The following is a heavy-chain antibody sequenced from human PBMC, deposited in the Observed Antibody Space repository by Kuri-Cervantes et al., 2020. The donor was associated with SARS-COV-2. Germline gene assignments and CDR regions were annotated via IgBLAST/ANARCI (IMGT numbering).Heavy chain of an antibody. CDR3: AGQLWFGEPHFDP. V-gene: IGHV1-46*01. CDR1: GYTFTSYY. CDR2: INPSGGST. Sequence: ASVKVSCKASGYTFTSYYMHWVRQAPGQGLEWMGIINPSGGSTSYAQKFQGRVTMTRDTSTSTVYMELSSLRSEDTAVYYCAGQLWFGEPHFDPWGQGTLVTVSS. D-gene: IGHD3-10*01. J-gene: IGHJ5*02.